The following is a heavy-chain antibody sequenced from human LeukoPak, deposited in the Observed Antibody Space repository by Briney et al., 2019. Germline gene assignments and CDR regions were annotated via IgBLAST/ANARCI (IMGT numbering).Heavy chain of an antibody. CDR1: GGTFSSYA. D-gene: IGHD6-19*01. CDR2: IIPIFGTA. Sequence: ASVKVSCKASGGTFSSYAISWVRQAPGQGLEWMGGIIPIFGTANHAQKFQGRVTITADESTSTAYMELSSLRSEDTAVYYCARVYGWYYYYMDVWGKGTTVTVSS. V-gene: IGHV1-69*13. J-gene: IGHJ6*03. CDR3: ARVYGWYYYYMDV.